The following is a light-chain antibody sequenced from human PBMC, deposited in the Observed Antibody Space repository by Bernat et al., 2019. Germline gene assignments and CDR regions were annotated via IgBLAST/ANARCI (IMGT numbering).Light chain of an antibody. CDR1: QGIRND. CDR3: LEKYIYPYT. CDR2: AVS. V-gene: IGKV1-6*01. Sequence: AIQMTQSPSSLSASIGDRVTITCRASQGIRNDLGWYQQKPGKAPKLLIYAVSSLQSGVPSRFSGSGSGTDFTLTISSLQAEDFGTYYCLEKYIYPYTFGQGTKLEIK. J-gene: IGKJ2*01.